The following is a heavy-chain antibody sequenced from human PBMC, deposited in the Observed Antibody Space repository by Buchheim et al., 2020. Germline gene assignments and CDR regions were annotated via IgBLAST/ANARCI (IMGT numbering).Heavy chain of an antibody. J-gene: IGHJ6*02. V-gene: IGHV3-74*01. Sequence: QLVESGGGLVQPGGSLRLSCAASGFTFSNFWMHWVRQAPGKGLVWVSRTDSDGSSTDYADSVTGRFTISRDNAKNTPYLQMNSLRPEDTAVYFCVRDWYGMDVWGRGTT. CDR2: TDSDGSST. CDR1: GFTFSNFW. CDR3: VRDWYGMDV.